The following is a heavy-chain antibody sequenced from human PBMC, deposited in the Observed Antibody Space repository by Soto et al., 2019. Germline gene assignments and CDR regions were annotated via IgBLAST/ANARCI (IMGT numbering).Heavy chain of an antibody. J-gene: IGHJ4*02. CDR3: ARATQRITTTAVVIPSFDY. Sequence: QVKLVQSGAEVKKPGASVKVSCKASDYTFTYYGISWVRQAPGQGLEWMGWISTYNGNTNYAQNLQGRVTMTTDTSTSTAYMELRRLTSDDTAVYYCARATQRITTTAVVIPSFDYWGQGTLVTVSS. D-gene: IGHD3-22*01. CDR1: DYTFTYYG. CDR2: ISTYNGNT. V-gene: IGHV1-18*01.